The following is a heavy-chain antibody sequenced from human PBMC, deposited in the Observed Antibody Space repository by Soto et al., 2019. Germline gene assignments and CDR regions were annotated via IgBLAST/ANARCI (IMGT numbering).Heavy chain of an antibody. CDR2: LHSDGSTT. V-gene: IGHV3-74*03. J-gene: IGHJ6*02. CDR1: GFILSSYW. Sequence: GGSLRLSCAASGFILSSYWMHWVRQVPGKGLVWVSRLHSDGSTTTYADSVKGRFTISRDNAKNTLYLQMNSLRAEDTAVYYCARELSTTIRGGYYYSYGMDVWGQGTTVTVSS. CDR3: ARELSTTIRGGYYYSYGMDV. D-gene: IGHD1-26*01.